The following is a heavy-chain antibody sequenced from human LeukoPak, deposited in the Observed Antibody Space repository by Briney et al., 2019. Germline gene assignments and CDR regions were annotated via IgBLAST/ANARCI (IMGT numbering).Heavy chain of an antibody. CDR1: GYTFTDYY. Sequence: ASVKVSCKASGYTFTDYYMHWVRQAPGQGLEWMGRINPKRGGTNYAQRFQGRVTLTRDTSISTAHMELSRLTSDDTAVYYCALLWFGELWTKDYWGQGTLVTVSS. CDR3: ALLWFGELWTKDY. J-gene: IGHJ4*02. V-gene: IGHV1-2*06. CDR2: INPKRGGT. D-gene: IGHD3-10*01.